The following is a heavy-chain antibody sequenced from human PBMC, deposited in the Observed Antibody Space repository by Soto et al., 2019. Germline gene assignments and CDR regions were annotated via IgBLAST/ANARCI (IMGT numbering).Heavy chain of an antibody. CDR1: GGSISSYY. Sequence: PSETLSLTCTVSGGSISSYYWSWIRQPPGKGLEWIGYIYYSGSTNYNPSLKSRVTITVDTSKNQFSLKLSSVTAADTAVYYCARAGMATIGYFDYWGQGTLVTVSS. CDR3: ARAGMATIGYFDY. V-gene: IGHV4-59*01. CDR2: IYYSGST. D-gene: IGHD5-12*01. J-gene: IGHJ4*02.